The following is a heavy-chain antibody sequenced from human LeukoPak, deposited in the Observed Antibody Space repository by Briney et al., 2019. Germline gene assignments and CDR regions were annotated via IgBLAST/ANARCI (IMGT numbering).Heavy chain of an antibody. CDR2: ISGSGGST. J-gene: IGHJ4*02. CDR1: GFTFSSYW. D-gene: IGHD3-10*01. Sequence: GGSLRLSCAASGFTFSSYWMSWVRQAPGKGLEWVSAISGSGGSTYYADSVKGRFTISRDNPKNTLYLQMNSLRDEDTAVYYCAKDRAPDYGSGSYWNNFDFWGQGTLVTVSS. CDR3: AKDRAPDYGSGSYWNNFDF. V-gene: IGHV3-23*01.